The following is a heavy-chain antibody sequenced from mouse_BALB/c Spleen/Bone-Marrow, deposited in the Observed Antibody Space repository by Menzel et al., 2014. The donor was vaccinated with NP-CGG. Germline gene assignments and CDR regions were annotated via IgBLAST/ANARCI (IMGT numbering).Heavy chain of an antibody. J-gene: IGHJ3*01. Sequence: VQLQQSGAELVKPGASVKLSCTASGFNIKDTYMHWVKQRPEQGLEWIGRIDPANGNTKYDPKFQGKATITADTSSNTAYLQLSSLTSEDTAVYYCANYYHGSSYGFAYWGQGTLVTVSA. CDR1: GFNIKDTY. V-gene: IGHV14-3*02. D-gene: IGHD1-1*01. CDR2: IDPANGNT. CDR3: ANYYHGSSYGFAY.